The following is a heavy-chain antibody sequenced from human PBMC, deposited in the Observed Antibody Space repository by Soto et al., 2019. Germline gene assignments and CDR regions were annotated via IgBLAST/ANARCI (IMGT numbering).Heavy chain of an antibody. Sequence: GGSLRLSCAASGFTFSSYGMSWVRQAPGKGLEWVSAISGSGGSTYYADSVKGRFTISRDNSKNTLYLQMNSLRAEDTAVYYCAKDWDDFWSGYYTWYFDYWGQGTLVTVSS. V-gene: IGHV3-23*01. CDR2: ISGSGGST. J-gene: IGHJ4*02. D-gene: IGHD3-3*01. CDR3: AKDWDDFWSGYYTWYFDY. CDR1: GFTFSSYG.